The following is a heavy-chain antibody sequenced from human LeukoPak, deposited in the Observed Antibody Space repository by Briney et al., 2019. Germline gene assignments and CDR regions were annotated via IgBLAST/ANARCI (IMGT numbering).Heavy chain of an antibody. CDR3: ARGSEGDYGHDY. CDR2: INHISGGT. J-gene: IGHJ4*02. CDR1: GYTFTAYY. V-gene: IGHV1-2*06. Sequence: ASVNVSCKASGYTFTAYYIHWVRQAPGQGLEWMGRINHISGGTNYAQKFQGRVTMTRDTSISTAYMELSTLGSDDTAIYYCARGSEGDYGHDYRGRGTLVTVSS. D-gene: IGHD4-17*01.